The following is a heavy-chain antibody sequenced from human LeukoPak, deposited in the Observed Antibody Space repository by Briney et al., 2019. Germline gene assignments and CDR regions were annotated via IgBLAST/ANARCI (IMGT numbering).Heavy chain of an antibody. Sequence: PGGSLRLSCAASGFTFSDCYMSWIRQAPGKGLEWVSYISSSSSYTNYADSVKGRFTISRDNAKNSLYLQMNSLRAEDTAVYYCARGDCSGGSCYGAFDIWGQGTMVTVSS. CDR1: GFTFSDCY. CDR3: ARGDCSGGSCYGAFDI. D-gene: IGHD2-15*01. V-gene: IGHV3-11*05. J-gene: IGHJ3*02. CDR2: ISSSSSYT.